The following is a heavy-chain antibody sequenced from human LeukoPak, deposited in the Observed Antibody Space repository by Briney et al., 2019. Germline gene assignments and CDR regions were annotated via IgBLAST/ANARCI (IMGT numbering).Heavy chain of an antibody. V-gene: IGHV4-34*01. CDR2: INHSGST. CDR1: GGSFSGYY. D-gene: IGHD3-10*01. J-gene: IGHJ6*03. CDR3: ARRVGRYFGERAYYYNYMDV. Sequence: SETLSLTCAVYGGSFSGYYWSWIRQPPGKGLEWIGEINHSGSTKNNPSLKSRVTISVDTSKNQFSLKLSSVTAADTAVYYCARRVGRYFGERAYYYNYMDVWGKGTTVTVSS.